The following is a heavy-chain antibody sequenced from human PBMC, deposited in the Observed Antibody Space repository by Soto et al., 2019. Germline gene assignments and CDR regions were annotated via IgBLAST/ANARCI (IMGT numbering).Heavy chain of an antibody. J-gene: IGHJ5*02. D-gene: IGHD5-12*01. Sequence: SETLSLTCTVSGGSISSSSYYWGWIRQPPGKGLEWIGSIYYSGSTYYNPSLKSRVTISVDTSKNQFSLKLSSVTAADTAVYYCARDGLYWFDPWGQGTLVTVSS. CDR1: GGSISSSSYY. CDR2: IYYSGST. CDR3: ARDGLYWFDP. V-gene: IGHV4-39*07.